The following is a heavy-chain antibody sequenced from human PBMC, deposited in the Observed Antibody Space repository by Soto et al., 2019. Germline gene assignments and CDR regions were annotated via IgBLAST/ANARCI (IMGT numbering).Heavy chain of an antibody. J-gene: IGHJ6*02. V-gene: IGHV1-69*13. CDR2: IIPIFGTA. CDR1: RVAFSKFI. D-gene: IGHD6-19*01. CDR3: AKVRYSSPMGYYYGMDV. Sequence: SVKVSCKASRVAFSKFIVTWVRQAPGLGLEWVGEIIPIFGTANYAQKFQGRVTITADESTSTSYMEVDNLRSEDTAVYYCAKVRYSSPMGYYYGMDVWGQGTTVTVSS.